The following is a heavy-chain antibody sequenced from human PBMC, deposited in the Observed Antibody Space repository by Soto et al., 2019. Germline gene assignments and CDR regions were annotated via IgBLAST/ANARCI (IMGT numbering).Heavy chain of an antibody. D-gene: IGHD6-13*01. J-gene: IGHJ5*02. CDR2: IHHSGST. CDR1: GGSFSDSY. Sequence: PSETLSLTCAVYGGSFSDSYWSGIRQSPGQGLEWIGQIHHSGSTIYNPSLKSRLTVSVDRSKSQFSLTLTSVTAADTAVYDSVNIYMNSWHHWGQGTLVTVSS. CDR3: VNIYMNSWHH. V-gene: IGHV4-34*01.